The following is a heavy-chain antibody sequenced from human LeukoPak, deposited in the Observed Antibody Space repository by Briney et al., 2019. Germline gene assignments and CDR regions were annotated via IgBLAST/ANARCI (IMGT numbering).Heavy chain of an antibody. D-gene: IGHD3-10*01. CDR2: IYYSGST. CDR3: ARSHSGSYYKPNFYFDY. V-gene: IGHV4-4*02. CDR1: GGSISSSNW. Sequence: PSETLSLTCAVSGGSISSSNWWSWVRQPPGKGLEWIGEIYYSGSTNYNPSLKSRVTISVDTSKNQFSLKLSSVTAADTAVYYCARSHSGSYYKPNFYFDYWGQGTLVTVSS. J-gene: IGHJ4*02.